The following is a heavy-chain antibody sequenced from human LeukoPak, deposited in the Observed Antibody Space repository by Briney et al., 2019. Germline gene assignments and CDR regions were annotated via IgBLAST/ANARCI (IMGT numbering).Heavy chain of an antibody. D-gene: IGHD3-10*02. CDR3: GSTSLLGSGFFDY. CDR2: IYSGGST. CDR1: GFTVSSNY. Sequence: GGPLRLSCAASGFTVSSNYMSGAPGAPGKGLEGVSVIYSGGSTYYADSVKGRFTISRDNSKNTLYLQMNSLRAEDTAVYYCGSTSLLGSGFFDYWGQGTLVTVSS. J-gene: IGHJ4*02. V-gene: IGHV3-66*01.